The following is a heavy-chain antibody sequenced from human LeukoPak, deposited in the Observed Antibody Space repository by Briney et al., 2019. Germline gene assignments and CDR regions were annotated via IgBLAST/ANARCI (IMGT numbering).Heavy chain of an antibody. Sequence: GGNLRLYCAASGFTCSDYPMHWVRQAPGKGLEWVAAISLDGSDKYYADSVNGRFTISRYNSKNTLSLQVNSLRAEDTAMYCCAKGYHLRTYVMSFGHRWGPGTLVTVSS. D-gene: IGHD3/OR15-3a*01. CDR3: AKGYHLRTYVMSFGHR. J-gene: IGHJ4*02. CDR1: GFTCSDYP. V-gene: IGHV3-30*18. CDR2: ISLDGSDK.